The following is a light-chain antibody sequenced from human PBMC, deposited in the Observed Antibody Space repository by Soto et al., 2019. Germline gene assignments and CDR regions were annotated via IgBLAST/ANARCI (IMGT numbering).Light chain of an antibody. CDR3: QQYGSSVFS. J-gene: IGKJ3*01. CDR2: AAS. V-gene: IGKV3-20*01. CDR1: QSVSSSF. Sequence: EIVLTQSPGTLSLSPGERATLSCRASQSVSSSFLAWYQQKPGQAPRLLIYAASRRATGIPDRFSGSGSGTDFTLTISRLVPEDFAVYYCQQYGSSVFSFGPGTKVDIK.